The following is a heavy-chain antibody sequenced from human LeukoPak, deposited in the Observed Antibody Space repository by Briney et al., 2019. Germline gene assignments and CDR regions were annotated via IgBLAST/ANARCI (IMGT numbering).Heavy chain of an antibody. CDR1: GFIFDNFW. V-gene: IGHV3-7*05. D-gene: IGHD6-19*01. CDR2: IKQDGNEI. CDR3: ARDMSFSTSDWYGELDN. Sequence: GGSLRLSCAASGFIFDNFWMSWVRQAPGKGLEWVANIKQDGNEIYYVDSVKGRFTISRDNAKKLLYLQMNSLRAEDTALYYCARDMSFSTSDWYGELDNWGQGTLVTVSS. J-gene: IGHJ4*02.